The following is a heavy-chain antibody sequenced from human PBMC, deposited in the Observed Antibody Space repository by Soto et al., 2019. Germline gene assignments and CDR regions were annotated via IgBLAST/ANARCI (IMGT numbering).Heavy chain of an antibody. Sequence: PSETLSLTCAVYGGSFSGYYWNWIRQPPGKGLEWIGEINHSGSTNYNPSLKSPVTISVDTSKNQLSLKLSSVTAADTAVYYCARGWGRIFDYWGQGTLVTVSS. CDR2: INHSGST. J-gene: IGHJ4*02. D-gene: IGHD7-27*01. V-gene: IGHV4-34*01. CDR1: GGSFSGYY. CDR3: ARGWGRIFDY.